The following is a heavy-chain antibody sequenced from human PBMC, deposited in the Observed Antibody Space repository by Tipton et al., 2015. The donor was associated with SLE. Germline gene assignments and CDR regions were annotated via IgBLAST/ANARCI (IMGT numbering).Heavy chain of an antibody. D-gene: IGHD3-9*01. CDR2: IRSKAYGGTT. CDR1: GFTFGSYV. CDR3: TRATELRFFDWLDAFDI. V-gene: IGHV3-49*04. J-gene: IGHJ3*02. Sequence: RSLRLSCAASGFTFGSYVMYWVRQAPGKGLEWVGFIRSKAYGGTTEYAASVKGRFTISRDDSKSIAYLQMNSLKTEDTAVYYCTRATELRFFDWLDAFDIWGQGTMVTVSS.